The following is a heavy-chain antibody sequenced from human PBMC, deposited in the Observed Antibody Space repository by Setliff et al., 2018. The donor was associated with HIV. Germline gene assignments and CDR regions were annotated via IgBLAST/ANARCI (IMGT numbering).Heavy chain of an antibody. CDR2: ISSSGSTI. CDR1: EFTFSSYE. V-gene: IGHV3-48*03. D-gene: IGHD6-19*01. Sequence: GGSLRLSCATSEFTFSSYEMFWVRQAPGKGLEWVSYISSSGSTIYYADSVKGRFTISRDNAKNSLYLQMNSLRAEDTAVYYCASHNSGWKRADYWGQGTLVTVSS. J-gene: IGHJ4*02. CDR3: ASHNSGWKRADY.